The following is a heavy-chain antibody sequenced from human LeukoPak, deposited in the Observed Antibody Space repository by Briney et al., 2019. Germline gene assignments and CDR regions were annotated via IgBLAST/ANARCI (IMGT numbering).Heavy chain of an antibody. Sequence: GGSLRLSCAASGFTVSSNYMSWVPEAPGKGVEWVSVIYSCGSTYYADSVKGRLTISRDNSKNTLYLQMNSLRAADTAVYYCARDKGTSYLSSFDYWGQGTLVTVSS. J-gene: IGHJ4*02. CDR1: GFTVSSNY. CDR2: IYSCGST. D-gene: IGHD6-6*01. V-gene: IGHV3-66*03. CDR3: ARDKGTSYLSSFDY.